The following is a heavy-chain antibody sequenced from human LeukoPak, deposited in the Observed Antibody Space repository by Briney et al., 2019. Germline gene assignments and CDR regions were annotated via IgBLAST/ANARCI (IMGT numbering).Heavy chain of an antibody. Sequence: PGRSLRLSCAASGFTFSSYAMRWVRQAPGKGLEWVAVISYDGSNKYYADSVKGRVTISRDKYKNTLYLQMNSLRAEDTAVYYCAKDRYSSRAPFQQWGQGTLVSVSS. J-gene: IGHJ1*01. CDR3: AKDRYSSRAPFQQ. D-gene: IGHD6-13*01. CDR1: GFTFSSYA. V-gene: IGHV3-30-3*01. CDR2: ISYDGSNK.